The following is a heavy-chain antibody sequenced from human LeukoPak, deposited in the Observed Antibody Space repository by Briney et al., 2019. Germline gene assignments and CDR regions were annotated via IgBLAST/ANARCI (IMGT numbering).Heavy chain of an antibody. D-gene: IGHD6-13*01. CDR2: IKQDGSAK. J-gene: IGHJ4*02. V-gene: IGHV3-7*01. CDR3: ARDGLPAAGSFHDY. CDR1: GFTFSNYW. Sequence: GGSLRLSCAASGFTFSNYWMSWVRQAPGKGLEWAANIKQDGSAKYSVDSVKGRFTISRDNAKNSLYLQMNSLRAEDTAVYYCARDGLPAAGSFHDYWGQGTLVTVSS.